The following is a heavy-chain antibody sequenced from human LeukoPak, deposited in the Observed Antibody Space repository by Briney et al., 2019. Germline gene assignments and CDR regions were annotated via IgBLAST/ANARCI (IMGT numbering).Heavy chain of an antibody. J-gene: IGHJ4*02. CDR2: IYYSGST. V-gene: IGHV4-59*08. CDR1: GGSISSYY. Sequence: PSETLSLTCTVSGGSISSYYWSWIRQPPGKGLEWIGYIYYSGSTNYNPSLKSRVTISVDTSKNQFSLKLSSVTAADTAVYYCARMGIAGATIGYWGQGTLVTVSS. CDR3: ARMGIAGATIGY. D-gene: IGHD1-26*01.